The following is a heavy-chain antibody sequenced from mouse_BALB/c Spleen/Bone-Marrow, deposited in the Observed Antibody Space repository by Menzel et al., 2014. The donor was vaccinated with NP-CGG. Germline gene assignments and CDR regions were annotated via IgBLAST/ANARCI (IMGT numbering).Heavy chain of an antibody. CDR3: ARVIYWYLDV. Sequence: VQVVESGAEPMKPGASVKISCMATGYTFRNYWIEWVKQRPGHGLEWIGEILPGSGSTDYNENFKGKATFTADTSSXTTYMQLSSLTSAGSAVYYCARVIYWYLDVWGAGTTVTVSS. CDR1: GYTFRNYW. V-gene: IGHV1-9*01. J-gene: IGHJ1*01. CDR2: ILPGSGST.